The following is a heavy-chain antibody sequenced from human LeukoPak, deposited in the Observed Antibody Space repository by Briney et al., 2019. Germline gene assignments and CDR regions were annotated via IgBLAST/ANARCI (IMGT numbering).Heavy chain of an antibody. Sequence: PSETLYLTCVVDGGSFSGYYWTWIRQSPGKGLEWIGEIVHSGRTNYNPSLESRVTLLVDTPKNQFSLKLSSVTAADTAVYYCARGTVLMHYATFDSWGQGTLVTVSS. J-gene: IGHJ4*02. CDR1: GGSFSGYY. CDR3: ARGTVLMHYATFDS. CDR2: IVHSGRT. V-gene: IGHV4-34*12. D-gene: IGHD2-8*01.